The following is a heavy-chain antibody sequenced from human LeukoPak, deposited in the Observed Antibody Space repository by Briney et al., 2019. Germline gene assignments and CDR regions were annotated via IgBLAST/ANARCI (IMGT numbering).Heavy chain of an antibody. CDR2: VYYSGTA. CDR3: ARGFYDGSAYFPFDS. V-gene: IGHV4-31*03. J-gene: IGHJ4*02. D-gene: IGHD3-22*01. CDR1: GDSFSSGGFF. Sequence: SETLSLTCTVSGDSFSSGGFFWNWIRQLPGKGLEWIAYVYYSGTAYYNPSLKSRVSISVDASKDQFSLQLTSVTAADTAVYFCARGFYDGSAYFPFDSWGQGTLVSVSS.